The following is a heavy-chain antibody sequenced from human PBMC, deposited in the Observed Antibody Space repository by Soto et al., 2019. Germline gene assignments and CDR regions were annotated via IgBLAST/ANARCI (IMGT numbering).Heavy chain of an antibody. Sequence: EVQLVESGGDLVQPGGSLRLSCAASAFTFSEYWMSWVRQIPGRGLEWVANIKQDGSERNYVDSVKGRFTISRDNAKNSLFLKMNSLRAEDTAVYFCARVAYSRGWIFDYWGQGTLVTVSS. CDR3: ARVAYSRGWIFDY. J-gene: IGHJ4*02. D-gene: IGHD6-19*01. V-gene: IGHV3-7*01. CDR2: IKQDGSER. CDR1: AFTFSEYW.